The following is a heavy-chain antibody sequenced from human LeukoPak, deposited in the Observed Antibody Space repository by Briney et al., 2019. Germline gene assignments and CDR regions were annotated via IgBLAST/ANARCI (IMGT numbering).Heavy chain of an antibody. CDR1: GGTFSSYA. V-gene: IGHV1-69*04. CDR2: IIPILGIA. J-gene: IGHJ5*02. CDR3: ARDLLLPDIVVVPAVNWFDP. Sequence: ASVKVSCKASGGTFSSYAISWVRQAPGQGLEWMGRIIPILGIANYAQKFQGRVTITADKSTSTAYMELSSLRSEDTAVYYCARDLLLPDIVVVPAVNWFDPWGQGTLVTVSS. D-gene: IGHD2-2*01.